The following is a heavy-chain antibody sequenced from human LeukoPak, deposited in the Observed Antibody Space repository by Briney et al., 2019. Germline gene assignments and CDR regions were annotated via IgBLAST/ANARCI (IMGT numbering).Heavy chain of an antibody. V-gene: IGHV5-51*01. D-gene: IGHD6-19*01. J-gene: IGHJ5*02. Sequence: GESLKISCQASGYTFSTYWIGWVRQMPGKGLEWMGIIYPDDSDTRYSPSFQGQVTFSADKSISTAYLQWSSLKASDTAMYYCARLSVGPYSSGWYLWKATSEAPPKNNWFDPWGQGTLVTVSS. CDR3: ARLSVGPYSSGWYLWKATSEAPPKNNWFDP. CDR1: GYTFSTYW. CDR2: IYPDDSDT.